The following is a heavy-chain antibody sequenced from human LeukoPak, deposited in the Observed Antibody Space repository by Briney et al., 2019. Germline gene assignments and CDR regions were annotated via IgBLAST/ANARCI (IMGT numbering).Heavy chain of an antibody. CDR3: ARRVTEFLSYYDSSGYYPYFDY. Sequence: GSLRLSCAASGFTFSSYAMSWVRQAPGKGLEWIGSIYHSGSTYYNPSLKSRVTISVDTSKNQFSLKLSSVTAADTDVYYCARRVTEFLSYYDSSGYYPYFDYWGQGTLVTVSS. J-gene: IGHJ4*02. D-gene: IGHD3-22*01. V-gene: IGHV4-38-2*01. CDR1: GFTFSSYA. CDR2: IYHSGST.